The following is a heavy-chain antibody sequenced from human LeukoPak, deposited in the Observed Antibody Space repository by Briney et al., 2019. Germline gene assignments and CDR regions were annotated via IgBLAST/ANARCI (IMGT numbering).Heavy chain of an antibody. J-gene: IGHJ4*02. Sequence: PSETLSLTCAVYGGSFSGYYWSWIRQPPGKGLEWLGEINHSGSTNYNPSLKSRVTISVDTSKNQFSLKLSSVTAADTAVYYCARGRYFTRSWFPFDYWGQGTLATVSS. D-gene: IGHD6-13*01. CDR2: INHSGST. CDR1: GGSFSGYY. CDR3: ARGRYFTRSWFPFDY. V-gene: IGHV4-34*01.